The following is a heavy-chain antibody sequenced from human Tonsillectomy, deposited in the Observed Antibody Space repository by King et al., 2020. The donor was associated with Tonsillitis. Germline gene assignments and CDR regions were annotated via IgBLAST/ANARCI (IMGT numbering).Heavy chain of an antibody. J-gene: IGHJ4*02. CDR2: IYQSGST. CDR1: GGSLSSGGYS. V-gene: IGHV4-30-2*01. CDR3: ARVVYDYGDYRVGYFDY. D-gene: IGHD4-17*01. Sequence: QLQESGSGLVKPSQTLSLTCAVSGGSLSSGGYSWSWIRQPPGKGLEWIGYIYQSGSTYYNPSLKSRVTISIDRSKNQFSLKLSSVTAADTAVYYCARVVYDYGDYRVGYFDYWGQGTLVTVSS.